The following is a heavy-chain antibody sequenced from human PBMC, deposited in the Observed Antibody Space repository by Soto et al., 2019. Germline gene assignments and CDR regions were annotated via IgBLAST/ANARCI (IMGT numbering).Heavy chain of an antibody. CDR2: INHSGST. Sequence: QVQLQQWGAGLLKPSETLSLTCAVYGESFRGYYWSWIRQPPGKGLEWIGEINHSGSTNCNPSLTSRATTSVDTYKNQSSLQLNSMTAADTAVYYCARGEGGFQYWGQGTLVTVSS. V-gene: IGHV4-34*01. CDR3: ARGEGGFQY. J-gene: IGHJ1*01. CDR1: GESFRGYY.